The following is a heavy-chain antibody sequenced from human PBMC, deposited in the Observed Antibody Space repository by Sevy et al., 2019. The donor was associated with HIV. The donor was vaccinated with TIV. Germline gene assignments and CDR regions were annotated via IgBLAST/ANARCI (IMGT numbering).Heavy chain of an antibody. J-gene: IGHJ4*02. D-gene: IGHD4-17*01. Sequence: SETLSLTCAVSGGSISSYYWSWIRQPPGKGLEFIGWIHYSGKTKYNPSVSSRCSLSVDTSRNQFSLKLYSLTAADTAVYYCARHASQGDYPLDLWGQGTLVTVSS. CDR3: ARHASQGDYPLDL. CDR2: IHYSGKT. CDR1: GGSISSYY. V-gene: IGHV4-59*08.